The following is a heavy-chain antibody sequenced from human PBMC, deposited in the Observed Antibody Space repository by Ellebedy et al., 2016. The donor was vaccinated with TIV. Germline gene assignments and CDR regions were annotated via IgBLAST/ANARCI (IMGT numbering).Heavy chain of an antibody. CDR3: ARDAGYIYGPPLFFD. D-gene: IGHD5-18*01. CDR1: GFTFSSHA. Sequence: GESLKISCAVSGFTFSSHAMHWVRQDPGKGLEWVAVISYDVNDKYYADSVKGRFTISRDNSKNTLYLQMNSMRAEDTAVYYCARDAGYIYGPPLFFDWGQGTLVTVSS. V-gene: IGHV3-30-3*01. CDR2: ISYDVNDK. J-gene: IGHJ4*02.